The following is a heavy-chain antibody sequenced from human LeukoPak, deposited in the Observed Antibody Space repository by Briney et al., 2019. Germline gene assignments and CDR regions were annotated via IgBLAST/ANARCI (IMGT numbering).Heavy chain of an antibody. CDR1: GYTFTSYY. CDR3: ARKEGTYYYGSGRRYNWFDP. J-gene: IGHJ5*02. CDR2: INPSGGST. Sequence: ASVKVSCKASGYTFTSYYMHWVRQAPGQGLEWMGIINPSGGSTSYAQKFQGRVTMTRDTSTSTVYMELSSLRAEDTAVYYCARKEGTYYYGSGRRYNWFDPWGQGTLVTVSS. V-gene: IGHV1-46*01. D-gene: IGHD3-10*01.